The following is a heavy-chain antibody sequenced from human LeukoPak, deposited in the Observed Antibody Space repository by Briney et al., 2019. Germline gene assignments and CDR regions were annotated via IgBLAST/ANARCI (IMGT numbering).Heavy chain of an antibody. D-gene: IGHD1-14*01. CDR2: ISSSSSYI. CDR3: ARTTEIDI. V-gene: IGHV3-21*01. CDR1: GFTFSSYN. Sequence: GGSLRLSCAASGFTFSSYNMNWVRQAPGKGLEWVSIISSSSSYIYYAESVKGRFTISRDNAKNSMYLQMNSLRAEDTAVYYYARTTEIDIWGQGTMVTVSS. J-gene: IGHJ3*02.